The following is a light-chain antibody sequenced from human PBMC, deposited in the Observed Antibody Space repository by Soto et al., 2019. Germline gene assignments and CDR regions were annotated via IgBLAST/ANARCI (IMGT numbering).Light chain of an antibody. Sequence: DIQMTQSPSSVSASVGDRVTITCRASQGISSWLAWYQQKPGKAPKLLIYAASSLQTGDPSRFSVSGTGTDFTLPISSLLLEDVAPFYCQQANSFPFTFGPGTKVDIK. V-gene: IGKV1-12*01. J-gene: IGKJ3*01. CDR3: QQANSFPFT. CDR2: AAS. CDR1: QGISSW.